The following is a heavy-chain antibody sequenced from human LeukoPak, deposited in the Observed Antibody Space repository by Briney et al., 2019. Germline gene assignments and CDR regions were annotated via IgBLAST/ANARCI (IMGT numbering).Heavy chain of an antibody. CDR2: IYISGST. CDR1: GGSISSYY. Sequence: SETLSLTCTVSGGSISSYYWSWIRQPAGKGLEWIGRIYISGSTNYNPSLKSRVTMSVDTSKNQFSLKLSSVTAADTAAYYCARDRGTWNDDGFDYWGQGTLVTVSS. V-gene: IGHV4-4*07. D-gene: IGHD1-1*01. J-gene: IGHJ4*02. CDR3: ARDRGTWNDDGFDY.